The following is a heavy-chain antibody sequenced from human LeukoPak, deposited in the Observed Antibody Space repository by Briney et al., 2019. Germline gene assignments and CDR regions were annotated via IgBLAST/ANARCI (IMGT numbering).Heavy chain of an antibody. J-gene: IGHJ4*02. D-gene: IGHD6-13*01. CDR3: ARGEIAAAGMGENYFDY. V-gene: IGHV1-2*04. CDR1: GYTFTGYY. CDR2: INPNSGDT. Sequence: ASVKVSCKASGYTFTGYYMHWVRQAPGQGLEWMGWINPNSGDTNYAQKFQGWVTMTRDTSISTAYMELSRLRSDDTAVYYCARGEIAAAGMGENYFDYWGQGTLVTVSS.